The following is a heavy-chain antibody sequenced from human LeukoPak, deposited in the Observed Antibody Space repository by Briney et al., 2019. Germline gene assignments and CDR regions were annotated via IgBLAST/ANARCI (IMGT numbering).Heavy chain of an antibody. CDR2: ISYDGSNK. CDR1: GFTFGSYA. Sequence: GRSLRLSCAATGFTFGSYAMHWVRQAPGKGLEWVAVISYDGSNKYYADSVKGRFTISRDNSKNTLYLQMNSLRAEDTAVYYCARVRQYQLLGGMDVWGQGTTVTVSS. D-gene: IGHD2-2*01. V-gene: IGHV3-30*04. J-gene: IGHJ6*02. CDR3: ARVRQYQLLGGMDV.